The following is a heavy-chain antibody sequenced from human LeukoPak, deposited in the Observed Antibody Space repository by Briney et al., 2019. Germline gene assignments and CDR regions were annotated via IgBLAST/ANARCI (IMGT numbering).Heavy chain of an antibody. Sequence: SETLSLTCTVSGGSISSRSDYWGWIRQTPGKGLEWIGNLDSSGSTYYNPSLKSRVTISVGTSKNQFSLNLRSVTAADSAIYFCSRSHDYGGLYFYYYMDVWGKGTTVTVSS. J-gene: IGHJ6*03. CDR1: GGSISSRSDY. D-gene: IGHD4-23*01. CDR2: LDSSGST. V-gene: IGHV4-39*01. CDR3: SRSHDYGGLYFYYYMDV.